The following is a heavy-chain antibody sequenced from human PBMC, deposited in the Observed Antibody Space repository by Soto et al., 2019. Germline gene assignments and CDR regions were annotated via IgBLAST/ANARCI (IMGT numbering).Heavy chain of an antibody. V-gene: IGHV4-39*01. CDR1: GGSVTNSSYY. CDR2: VYYRGRS. D-gene: IGHD4-17*01. Sequence: SETLSLTCTVSGGSVTNSSYYGGWIRQSPGKGLEWIGSVYYRGRSYSESSVKSRVTISVDTSKNRFSLSLNSVTASDTAVYFCVSQRTTVPTQAYFDYWGPGALVTVSS. J-gene: IGHJ4*02. CDR3: VSQRTTVPTQAYFDY.